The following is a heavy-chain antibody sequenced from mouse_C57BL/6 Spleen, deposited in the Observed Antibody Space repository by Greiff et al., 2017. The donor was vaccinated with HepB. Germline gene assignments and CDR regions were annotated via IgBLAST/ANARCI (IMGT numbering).Heavy chain of an antibody. J-gene: IGHJ4*01. CDR2: INYDGSST. Sequence: EVHLVESEGGLVQPGRSMKLSCTASGFTFSDYYMAWVRQVPEKGLEWVANINYDGSSTYYLDSLKSRFIISRDNAKNILYLQMSSLKSEDTATYYCAREGKVYAMDYWGQGTSVTVSS. V-gene: IGHV5-16*01. CDR3: AREGKVYAMDY. CDR1: GFTFSDYY.